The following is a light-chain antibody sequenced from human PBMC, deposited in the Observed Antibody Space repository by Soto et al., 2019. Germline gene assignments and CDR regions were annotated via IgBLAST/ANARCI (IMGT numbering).Light chain of an antibody. CDR1: QSVLFSSNNKNY. CDR2: WAS. V-gene: IGKV4-1*01. Sequence: DIVMTQSPDSLAVSLGERATLNCKSSQSVLFSSNNKNYLAWYQQKPGQPPKLLIYWASTRESGVPDRCSGSGSGTDFTLTISSLQAADVAVYYCQQDYSTPYTFGQGTKLEIK. J-gene: IGKJ2*01. CDR3: QQDYSTPYT.